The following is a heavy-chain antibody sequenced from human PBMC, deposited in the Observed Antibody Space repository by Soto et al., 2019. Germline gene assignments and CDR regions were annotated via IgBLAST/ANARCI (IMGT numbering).Heavy chain of an antibody. CDR2: ISGSGGST. CDR1: GFTFSSYA. J-gene: IGHJ4*02. D-gene: IGHD2-15*01. Sequence: EVQLLESGGGLVQPGGSLRLSCAASGFTFSSYAMSWVRQAPGKGLEWVSAISGSGGSTYYADSVKGRFTISRDNSKNTLYLQMNSLRAEDTAVYYCATWGRADAPYGVVAATPLYYWGQGTLVTVSS. V-gene: IGHV3-23*01. CDR3: ATWGRADAPYGVVAATPLYY.